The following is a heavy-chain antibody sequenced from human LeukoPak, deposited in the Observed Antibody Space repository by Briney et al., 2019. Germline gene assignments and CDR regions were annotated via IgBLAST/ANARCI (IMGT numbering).Heavy chain of an antibody. CDR2: ISYDGSNK. Sequence: RRSLRLSCAASGFTFSSYAMNWGRQAPGQGLEWLAVISYDGSNKYYADSVKGRFTISRDNSNYTLYLQMNSLRAEDTAVYYCARDLSSGWRPNYCYYYGMDVWGQGSTVTVSS. CDR1: GFTFSSYA. V-gene: IGHV3-30*04. CDR3: ARDLSSGWRPNYCYYYGMDV. D-gene: IGHD6-19*01. J-gene: IGHJ6*02.